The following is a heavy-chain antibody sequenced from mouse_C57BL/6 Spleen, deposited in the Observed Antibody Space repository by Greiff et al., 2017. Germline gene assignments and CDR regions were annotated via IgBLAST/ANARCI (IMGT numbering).Heavy chain of an antibody. CDR1: GFTFSSYA. CDR3: ARDAVKGFAY. J-gene: IGHJ3*01. Sequence: EVQLVESGGGLVKPGGSLKLSCAASGFTFSSYAMSWVRQTPEKRLEWVATIRAGGSYTYYPDNVKGRFTFSRDNANNTLYLQMSHLKSEDTAMYYCARDAVKGFAYWGQGTLVTVSA. D-gene: IGHD2-2*01. V-gene: IGHV5-4*01. CDR2: IRAGGSYT.